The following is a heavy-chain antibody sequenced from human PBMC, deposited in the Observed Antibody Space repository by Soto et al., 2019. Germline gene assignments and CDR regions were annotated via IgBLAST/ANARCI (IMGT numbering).Heavy chain of an antibody. CDR1: GGSISSSSYY. CDR3: AGGGQWDYPAQNKRYFDY. CDR2: IYYSGST. J-gene: IGHJ4*02. Sequence: PSETLSLTCTVSGGSISSSSYYWGWIRQPPGKGLEWIGSIYYSGSTYYNPSLKSRVTISVDTSKNQFSLKLSSVTAADTAVYYCAGGGQWDYPAQNKRYFDYWGQGTLVTVSS. D-gene: IGHD1-26*01. V-gene: IGHV4-39*01.